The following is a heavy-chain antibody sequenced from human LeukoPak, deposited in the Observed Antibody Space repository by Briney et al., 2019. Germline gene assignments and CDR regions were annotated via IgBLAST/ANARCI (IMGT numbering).Heavy chain of an antibody. Sequence: PGGSLRLSCAASGFTFSSYAMHWVRQAPGKGLEWVAVISYDGSNKYYADSVKGRFTISRDNSKNTLYLQMNSLRAEDTAVYYCAREDSSGWYGVGFDYWGQGTLVTVSS. D-gene: IGHD6-19*01. CDR1: GFTFSSYA. CDR2: ISYDGSNK. CDR3: AREDSSGWYGVGFDY. V-gene: IGHV3-30*04. J-gene: IGHJ4*02.